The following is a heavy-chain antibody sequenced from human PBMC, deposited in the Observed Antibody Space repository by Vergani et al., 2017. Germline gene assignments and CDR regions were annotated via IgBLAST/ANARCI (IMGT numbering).Heavy chain of an antibody. J-gene: IGHJ5*01. CDR2: ISPKTGDT. CDR1: ESTFRDYN. D-gene: IGHD1-26*01. Sequence: QVQLLQSGPVIKKPGGSMKVSCQASESTFRDYNIHWVCKAPGQGLQWMGWISPKTGDTDYLQRFQDRVTMTRDASTKTVYLKITRLTSDDTAAYYCAHSWNFGRRDWFDSWGPGTLVSVSS. CDR3: AHSWNFGRRDWFDS. V-gene: IGHV1-2*02.